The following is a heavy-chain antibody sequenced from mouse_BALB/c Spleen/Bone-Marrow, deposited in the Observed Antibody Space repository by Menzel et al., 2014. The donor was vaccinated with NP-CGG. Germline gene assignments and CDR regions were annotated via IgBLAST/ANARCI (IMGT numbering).Heavy chain of an antibody. Sequence: VKVVESGPGLVQPSQSLSITCTVSGFSLTSYAIHWVRQSPGKGLEWLGVMWIGGSTDYNAAFISRLNITKDNSKSQVYVKMNSLQTKDTAIYYCVRTRLRLRGAMDYWGQGTSVTVSS. V-gene: IGHV2-2*02. CDR3: VRTRLRLRGAMDY. D-gene: IGHD2-4*01. CDR1: GFSLTSYA. CDR2: MWIGGST. J-gene: IGHJ4*01.